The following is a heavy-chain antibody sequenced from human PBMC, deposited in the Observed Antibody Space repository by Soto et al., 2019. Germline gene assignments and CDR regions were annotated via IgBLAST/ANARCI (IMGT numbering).Heavy chain of an antibody. Sequence: GASVKVSCKASGYTFSSYGITWVRQAPGQGLEWMGWISAYNGNTNYAQNLQDRVTMTTDTSTSTAYMEVRRLRSDDTAVYYCARDPRRLQGYYGMDVWGQGTTVTVSS. D-gene: IGHD5-12*01. V-gene: IGHV1-18*01. J-gene: IGHJ6*02. CDR1: GYTFSSYG. CDR2: ISAYNGNT. CDR3: ARDPRRLQGYYGMDV.